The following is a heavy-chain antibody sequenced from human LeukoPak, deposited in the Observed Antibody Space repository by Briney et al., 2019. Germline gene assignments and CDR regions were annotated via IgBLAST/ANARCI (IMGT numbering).Heavy chain of an antibody. D-gene: IGHD2-8*01. CDR1: GFTFSSYG. Sequence: GRPLRLSCAASGFTFSSYGMDWVRQAPGKGLEWAAVIGYDGSEKHYADSVKGRFSISRDNSKNTLFLQMNSLRVEDTAVYFCARPRLFKGVFDDWGQGTVVTVSS. V-gene: IGHV3-33*01. J-gene: IGHJ3*01. CDR2: IGYDGSEK. CDR3: ARPRLFKGVFDD.